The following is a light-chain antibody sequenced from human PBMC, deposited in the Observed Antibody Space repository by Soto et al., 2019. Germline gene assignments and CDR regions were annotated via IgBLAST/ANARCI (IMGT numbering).Light chain of an antibody. CDR1: SSNIGAGYE. CDR2: GNT. J-gene: IGLJ1*01. Sequence: VFGPPGQRVTISCTGSSSNIGAGYEVHWYQHLPGKAPKLLIYGNTNRPSGVPDRFSGSKSGTSASLAITGLQAEDEADYYCQSYDTSLSASYVFGGGTKVTVL. CDR3: QSYDTSLSASYV. V-gene: IGLV1-40*01.